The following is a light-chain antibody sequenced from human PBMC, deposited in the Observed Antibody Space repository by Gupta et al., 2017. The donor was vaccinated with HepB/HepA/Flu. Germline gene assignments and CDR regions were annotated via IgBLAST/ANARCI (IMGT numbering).Light chain of an antibody. Sequence: DIQMTQSPSSLSASVGDRVTITCRASQSISSYLYWYQQKPGKAPELLIYAASTLQTGVPSRFSGSGFGTDFTLTVSRLQPEDFATYYCQQTDYTPRTFGGGTKVEIK. CDR3: QQTDYTPRT. CDR2: AAS. J-gene: IGKJ4*01. CDR1: QSISSY. V-gene: IGKV1-39*01.